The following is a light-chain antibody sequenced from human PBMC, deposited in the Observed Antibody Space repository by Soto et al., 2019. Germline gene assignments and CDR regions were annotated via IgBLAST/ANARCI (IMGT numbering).Light chain of an antibody. J-gene: IGKJ5*01. CDR3: QQYGSSPGT. V-gene: IGKV3-20*01. CDR1: QSISSNY. CDR2: GAS. Sequence: DIVTTQSPGTQSLSPVERATLSCRASQSISSNYLAWYQQKPGQSPRLLIYGASSRATGIPDRFSGRGSGTDFTLTISRLEPEDFVVYSCQQYGSSPGTFGQGTRLEIK.